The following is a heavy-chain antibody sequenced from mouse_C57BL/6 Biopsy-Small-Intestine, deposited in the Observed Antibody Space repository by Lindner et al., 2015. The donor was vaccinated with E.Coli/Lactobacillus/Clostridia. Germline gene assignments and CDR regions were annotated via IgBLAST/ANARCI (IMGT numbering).Heavy chain of an antibody. V-gene: IGHV1-63*01. J-gene: IGHJ4*01. CDR1: GYTFTNYW. Sequence: VQLQESGAELVRPGTSVKMSCKASGYTFTNYWIGWAKQRPGHGLEWIGDIYPGGGYTNYNEKFKGKATLTADKSSSTAYMQFSSLTSEDSAIYYCARSNYDAMGYWGQGTSVTVSS. CDR2: IYPGGGYT. CDR3: ARSNYDAMGY. D-gene: IGHD2-5*01.